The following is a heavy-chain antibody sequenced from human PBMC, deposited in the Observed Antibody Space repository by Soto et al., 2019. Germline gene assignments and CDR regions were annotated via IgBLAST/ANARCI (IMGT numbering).Heavy chain of an antibody. V-gene: IGHV3-30-3*01. CDR1: GFTFSSYA. CDR3: AITQAQYYFDY. J-gene: IGHJ4*02. CDR2: ISYDGSNK. Sequence: GGSLRLSCAASGFTFSSYAMHWVRQAPGKGLEWVAVISYDGSNKYYADSVKGRFTISRDNSKNTLYLQMNSLRAEDTAVSYCAITQAQYYFDYWGQGTLDTVSS.